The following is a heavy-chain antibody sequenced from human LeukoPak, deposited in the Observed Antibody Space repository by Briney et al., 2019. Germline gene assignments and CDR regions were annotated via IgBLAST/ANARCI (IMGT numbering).Heavy chain of an antibody. CDR1: GFTFSDYY. Sequence: GGSLRLSCAASGFTFSDYYMSWIRQAPGKGLEWVSYISGSGSTVYYADSVKGRFTISRDNAKNSLYLQMNSLRAEDTAVYYCARAKAQTEYYYDSSGYYYEDYWRQGTLVTVSS. CDR3: ARAKAQTEYYYDSSGYYYEDY. V-gene: IGHV3-11*01. J-gene: IGHJ4*02. D-gene: IGHD3-22*01. CDR2: ISGSGSTV.